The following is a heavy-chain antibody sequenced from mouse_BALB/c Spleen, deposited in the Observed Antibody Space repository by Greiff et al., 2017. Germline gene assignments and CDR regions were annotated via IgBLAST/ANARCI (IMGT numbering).Heavy chain of an antibody. CDR1: GYTFTNYW. V-gene: IGHV1-63*02. J-gene: IGHJ4*01. D-gene: IGHD2-4*01. Sequence: QVQLKESGAELVRPGTSVKISCKASGYTFTNYWLGWVKQRPGHGLEWIGDIYPGGGYTNYNEKFKGKATLTADTSSSTAYMQLSSLTSEDSAVYFCARSGIYYDYDNYAMDYWGQGTSVTVSS. CDR3: ARSGIYYDYDNYAMDY. CDR2: IYPGGGYT.